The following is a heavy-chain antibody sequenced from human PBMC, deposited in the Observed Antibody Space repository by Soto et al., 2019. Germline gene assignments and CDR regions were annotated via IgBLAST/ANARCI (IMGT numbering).Heavy chain of an antibody. CDR2: IYHSGST. CDR1: GGSISSGGYS. Sequence: PSETLSLTCAVSGGSISSGGYSWSWIRQPPGKGLEWIGYIYHSGSTYYNPSLKSRVTISVDRSKNQFSLKLSSVTAADTAVYYCARGASITMIHWGQGTLVTVPQ. D-gene: IGHD3-22*01. CDR3: ARGASITMIH. J-gene: IGHJ4*02. V-gene: IGHV4-30-2*01.